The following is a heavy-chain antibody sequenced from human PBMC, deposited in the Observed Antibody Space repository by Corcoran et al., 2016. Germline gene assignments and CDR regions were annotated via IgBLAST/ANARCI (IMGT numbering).Heavy chain of an antibody. CDR1: GGTFSSYA. D-gene: IGHD6-13*01. V-gene: IGHV1-69*06. CDR2: IIPIFGTA. Sequence: QVQLVQSGAEVKKPGSSVKVSCKASGGTFSSYAISWVRQAPGQGLEWMGGIIPIFGTANYAQKFQGRVTITADKSTSTAYMELSSLRSEDTAVYYCALPVAAAGMAVAGGYYDGMDVWGQGTTVTVSS. CDR3: ALPVAAAGMAVAGGYYDGMDV. J-gene: IGHJ6*02.